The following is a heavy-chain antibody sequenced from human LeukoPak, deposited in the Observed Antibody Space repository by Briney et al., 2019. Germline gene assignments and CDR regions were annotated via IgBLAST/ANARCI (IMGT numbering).Heavy chain of an antibody. CDR2: INHSGST. CDR3: ARGRGYCSGGSCPYYYYGMDV. V-gene: IGHV4-34*01. CDR1: GGSFSGYY. D-gene: IGHD2-15*01. J-gene: IGHJ6*02. Sequence: SETLSLTCAVYGGSFSGYYGSWIRQPPGKGLEWIGEINHSGSTNYNPSLKSRVTISVDTSKNQFSLKLSSVTAADTAVYYCARGRGYCSGGSCPYYYYGMDVWGQGTTVTVSS.